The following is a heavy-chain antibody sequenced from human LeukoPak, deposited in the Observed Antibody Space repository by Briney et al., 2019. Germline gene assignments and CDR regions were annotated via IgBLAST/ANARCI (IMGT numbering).Heavy chain of an antibody. Sequence: SETLSLTCAVYVGSFSGYYWSWIRQLPGKGLEWIGEINHSGSTNYNSSLKSRVTISVDTSKNQFSLKLSSVTAADTAVYYCARGYYGSGSHCCHMDVWGKGTTITVS. J-gene: IGHJ6*03. CDR1: VGSFSGYY. V-gene: IGHV4-34*01. CDR3: ARGYYGSGSHCCHMDV. CDR2: INHSGST. D-gene: IGHD3-10*01.